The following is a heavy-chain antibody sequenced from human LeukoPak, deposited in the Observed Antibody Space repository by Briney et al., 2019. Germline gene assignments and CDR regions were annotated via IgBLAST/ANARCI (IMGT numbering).Heavy chain of an antibody. J-gene: IGHJ6*02. Sequence: GGSLRLSCAASGFSFSGYWMTWVRQAPGKGLEWVANIKQDGSETSYVTSVRGRFTISRDNAKNSLYLQMNNLRVEDTAVYYCARTLRFFRFLDVWGQGTTVTVSS. CDR3: ARTLRFFRFLDV. D-gene: IGHD3-3*01. V-gene: IGHV3-7*03. CDR1: GFSFSGYW. CDR2: IKQDGSET.